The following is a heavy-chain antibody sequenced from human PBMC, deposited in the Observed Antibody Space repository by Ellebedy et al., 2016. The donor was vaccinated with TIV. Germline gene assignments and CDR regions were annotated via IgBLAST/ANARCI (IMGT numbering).Heavy chain of an antibody. CDR2: MNPNSGNT. Sequence: ASVKVSCXASGYTFTSYDINWVRQATGQGLEWMGWMNPNSGNTGYAQKFQGRVTMTRNTSISTAYMELSSLRSEDTAVYYCARDGARGYDILKGFDYWGQGTLVTVSS. V-gene: IGHV1-8*01. CDR1: GYTFTSYD. D-gene: IGHD3-9*01. CDR3: ARDGARGYDILKGFDY. J-gene: IGHJ4*02.